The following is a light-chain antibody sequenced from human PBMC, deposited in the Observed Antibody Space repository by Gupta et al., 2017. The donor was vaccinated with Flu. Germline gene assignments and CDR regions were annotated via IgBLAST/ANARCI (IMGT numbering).Light chain of an antibody. CDR2: DAS. Sequence: PATLSLSPGERATLSCRASQSVNNYLAWYQQKPGQAPRLLIYDASNRATGIPARFSGSGSGTDFTLTISSLEPEDFAVYYCHQRSNWPQTFGQGTKVEIK. CDR3: HQRSNWPQT. CDR1: QSVNNY. V-gene: IGKV3-11*01. J-gene: IGKJ1*01.